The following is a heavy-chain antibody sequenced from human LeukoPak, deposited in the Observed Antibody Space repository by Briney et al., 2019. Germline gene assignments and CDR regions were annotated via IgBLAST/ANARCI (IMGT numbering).Heavy chain of an antibody. Sequence: GGSLRLSCAASGFTFSNAWMSWVRQAPGKGLEWVGRIKSKTDGGTTDYAAPVKGRFTTSRDDSKNTLYLQMNSLKTEDTAVYYCTTVGAYIWGYYFDYWGQGTLVAVSS. CDR1: GFTFSNAW. V-gene: IGHV3-15*01. D-gene: IGHD3-16*01. CDR2: IKSKTDGGTT. J-gene: IGHJ4*02. CDR3: TTVGAYIWGYYFDY.